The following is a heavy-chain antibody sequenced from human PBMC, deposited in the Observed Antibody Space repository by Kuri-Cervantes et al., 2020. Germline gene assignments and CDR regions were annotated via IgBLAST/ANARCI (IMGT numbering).Heavy chain of an antibody. V-gene: IGHV1-8*02. Sequence: ASVKVSCKASGYTFTSYYMHWVRQATGQGLEWMGWMNPNSGNTGYAQKFQGRVTMTSNTSISTAYMELSSLRSEDTAVYYCARRGKLRADWFDPWGQGTLVTVSS. CDR1: GYTFTSYY. J-gene: IGHJ5*02. D-gene: IGHD3-10*01. CDR2: MNPNSGNT. CDR3: ARRGKLRADWFDP.